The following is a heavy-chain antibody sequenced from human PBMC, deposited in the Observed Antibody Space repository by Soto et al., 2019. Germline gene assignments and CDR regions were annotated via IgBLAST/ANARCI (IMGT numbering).Heavy chain of an antibody. Sequence: EVQLVESGGGLVKPGGSLRLSCAASGFTFENAWMTWVRQAPGKGLEWVGRIKSKIDGGTTDYAAPVKDRFTISREDSKTTLYLQMNSLKTEDTAVYYCTTMLRTVLTWRAQGTLVTVSS. J-gene: IGHJ4*02. D-gene: IGHD2-8*01. CDR1: GFTFENAW. CDR2: IKSKIDGGTT. CDR3: TTMLRTVLTW. V-gene: IGHV3-15*01.